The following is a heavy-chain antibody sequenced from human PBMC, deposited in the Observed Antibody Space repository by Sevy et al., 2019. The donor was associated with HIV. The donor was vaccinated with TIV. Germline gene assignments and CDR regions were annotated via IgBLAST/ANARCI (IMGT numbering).Heavy chain of an antibody. D-gene: IGHD1-26*01. CDR3: ARDIGAGSNSETCSPPFFFYYFDS. V-gene: IGHV3-9*01. CDR1: GFSLDDYA. Sequence: GGSLRLSCAASGFSLDDYAMHWVRQSSGKGLEWVAGISWNSGSIGYADSVKGRFTISIDNARNTLYLQMNNMRSEDTALYYCARDIGAGSNSETCSPPFFFYYFDSWGQGTLVTVSS. CDR2: ISWNSGSI. J-gene: IGHJ4*02.